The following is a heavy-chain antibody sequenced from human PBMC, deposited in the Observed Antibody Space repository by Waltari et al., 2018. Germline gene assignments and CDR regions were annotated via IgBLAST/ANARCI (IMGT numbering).Heavy chain of an antibody. CDR3: VRHARTTSGGKHFDH. D-gene: IGHD2-15*01. CDR1: GDSISSSSYY. V-gene: IGHV4-39*01. J-gene: IGHJ4*02. CDR2: MYYSGST. Sequence: QLQLQESGPGLVKASETLSLTCTVSGDSISSSSYYWGWVRQPPGKGLEWIGNMYYSGSTYYNPSLKSRVTISGDTSKSQFSLNLSSVTAADTSMYYCVRHARTTSGGKHFDHWGQGMLVTVSP.